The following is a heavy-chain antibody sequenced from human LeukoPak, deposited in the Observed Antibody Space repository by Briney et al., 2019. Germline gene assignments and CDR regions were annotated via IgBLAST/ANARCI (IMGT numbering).Heavy chain of an antibody. V-gene: IGHV3-7*01. J-gene: IGHJ6*02. CDR3: TGHYGMNV. Sequence: PGGSLRLSCAASGFTFSSSWMTWVRQAPGKGLEWVANINQDGSEKYYVDSVRGRFTISRGNARNSLYLQMHSLRAEDTAVFYCTGHYGMNVWGQGTTVTVSS. CDR2: INQDGSEK. CDR1: GFTFSSSW.